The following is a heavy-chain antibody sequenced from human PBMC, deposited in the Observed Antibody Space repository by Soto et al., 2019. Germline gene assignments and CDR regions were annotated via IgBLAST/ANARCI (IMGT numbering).Heavy chain of an antibody. CDR1: GFTFTTYP. Sequence: SLRLSCAASGFTFTTYPMSWVRQAPGKGLEWVSTISRNGGSTYYADSVKGRFTISRDDSNNTLYLQINSLRAEDTAIYYCAKNSGLGVVGDSWGQGTLVTVSS. CDR2: ISRNGGST. D-gene: IGHD2-15*01. CDR3: AKNSGLGVVGDS. V-gene: IGHV3-23*01. J-gene: IGHJ4*02.